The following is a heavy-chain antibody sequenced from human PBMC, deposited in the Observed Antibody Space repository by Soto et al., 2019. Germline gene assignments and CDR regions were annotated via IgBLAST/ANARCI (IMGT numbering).Heavy chain of an antibody. CDR3: ARDVKAWFGELLPYYYSMDV. V-gene: IGHV1-46*01. Sequence: QVQLVQSGAEVKKPGASVKVSCKASGYTFINYYMHWVRQAPGQGLEWMGVINPSAGSTTYTQKFQGRVTMTRDKSTSTFNMEMSSLKSDDTAVYYCARDVKAWFGELLPYYYSMDVWGQGTTVTVS. D-gene: IGHD3-10*01. CDR2: INPSAGST. J-gene: IGHJ6*02. CDR1: GYTFINYY.